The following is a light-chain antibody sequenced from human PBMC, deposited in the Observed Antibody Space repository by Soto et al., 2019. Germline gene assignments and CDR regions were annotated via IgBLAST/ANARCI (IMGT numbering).Light chain of an antibody. CDR2: GAS. CDR1: QNVNNR. V-gene: IGKV3-20*01. Sequence: EILLTQSPGSLSVFPGERASLSCRASQNVNNRLAWYQQKAGQAPRLLISGASSRATGIPDRFSGSGSGTDFTLTISSLESDDFELYYCQQYAQGTPITFGQGTRLEIK. CDR3: QQYAQGTPIT. J-gene: IGKJ5*01.